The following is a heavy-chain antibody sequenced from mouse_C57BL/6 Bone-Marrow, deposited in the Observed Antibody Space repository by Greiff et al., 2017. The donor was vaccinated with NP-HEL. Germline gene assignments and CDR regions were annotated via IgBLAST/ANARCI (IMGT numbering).Heavy chain of an antibody. Sequence: QVQLKESGAELARPGASVKLSCKASGYTFTSYGISWVKQRTGQGLEWIGEIYPRSGNTYYNEKFKGKATLTADKSSSTAYMELRSLTSEDSAVYFCAREEGYGYDGFAYWGQGTLVTVSA. CDR2: IYPRSGNT. CDR1: GYTFTSYG. D-gene: IGHD2-2*01. CDR3: AREEGYGYDGFAY. J-gene: IGHJ3*01. V-gene: IGHV1-81*01.